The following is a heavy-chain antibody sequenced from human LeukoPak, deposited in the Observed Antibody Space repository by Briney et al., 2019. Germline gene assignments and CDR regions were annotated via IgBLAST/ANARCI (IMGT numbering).Heavy chain of an antibody. Sequence: GGSPRLSCAASGFTFSSYEMNWVRQAPGKGLEWVSYINSGSSAKYYAASVKGRFIISRDDAKNSLYLQMNSLRAEDTAVYYCARWSRFLEWLSRDGFDIWGQGTMVTVSS. V-gene: IGHV3-48*03. CDR2: INSGSSAK. D-gene: IGHD3-3*01. J-gene: IGHJ3*02. CDR3: ARWSRFLEWLSRDGFDI. CDR1: GFTFSSYE.